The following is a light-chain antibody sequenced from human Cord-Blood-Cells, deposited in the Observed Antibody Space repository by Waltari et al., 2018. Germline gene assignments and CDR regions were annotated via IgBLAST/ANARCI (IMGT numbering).Light chain of an antibody. CDR3: NSRDSSGNLWV. CDR2: GKN. J-gene: IGLJ3*02. CDR1: SLRSYY. Sequence: SSELTQDPAVSVALGQTVRITCQGDSLRSYYASWYQQKPGQAPVLVIYGKNNRPSGIPDLFSGASSGNTASLTITGAQAEDEADYDCNSRDSSGNLWVFGGGTKLTVL. V-gene: IGLV3-19*01.